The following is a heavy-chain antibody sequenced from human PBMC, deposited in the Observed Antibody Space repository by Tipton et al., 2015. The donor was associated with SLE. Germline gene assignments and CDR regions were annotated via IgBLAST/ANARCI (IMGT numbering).Heavy chain of an antibody. CDR3: AREGRREQLALDY. J-gene: IGHJ4*02. Sequence: TLSLTCTVSGGSINSYYWSWIRQPPGKGLEWIGSIYYSGSTYYNPSLKSRVTISVDTSKKQFSLKLSSVTAADTAVYYCAREGRREQLALDYWGQGTLVTVFS. D-gene: IGHD6-6*01. CDR1: GGSINSYY. CDR2: IYYSGST. V-gene: IGHV4-59*12.